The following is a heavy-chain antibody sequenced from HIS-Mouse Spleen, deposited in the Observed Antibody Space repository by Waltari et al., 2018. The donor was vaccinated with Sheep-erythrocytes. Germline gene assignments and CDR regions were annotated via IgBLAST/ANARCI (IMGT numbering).Heavy chain of an antibody. D-gene: IGHD4-17*01. V-gene: IGHV3-66*01. CDR3: ARAFSYGDNLDY. J-gene: IGHJ4*02. Sequence: EVQLVESGGGLVQPGGSLRLSCAASGFTVSSNYLTWARQAPGKGLEWVSVIYSGGSTYYADSVKGRFTISRDNSKNTLYLQMNSLRAEDTAVYYCARAFSYGDNLDYWGQGTLVTVSS. CDR1: GFTVSSNY. CDR2: IYSGGST.